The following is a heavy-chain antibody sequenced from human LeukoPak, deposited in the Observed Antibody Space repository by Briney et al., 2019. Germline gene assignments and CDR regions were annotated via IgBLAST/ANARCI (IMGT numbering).Heavy chain of an antibody. J-gene: IGHJ4*02. CDR3: ARSGDSSGYYGFFDY. D-gene: IGHD3-22*01. V-gene: IGHV4-30-4*01. Sequence: SETLSLTCTVSGGSISSGDYDWSWIRQPPGKGLKRIGYIYYSGSTYYNPSLKSRVTISVDTSKNQFSLKLSSVTAADTAVYYCARSGDSSGYYGFFDYWGQGTLVTVSS. CDR1: GGSISSGDYD. CDR2: IYYSGST.